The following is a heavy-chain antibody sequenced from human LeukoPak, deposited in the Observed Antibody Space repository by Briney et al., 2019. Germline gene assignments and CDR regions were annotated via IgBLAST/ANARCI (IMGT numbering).Heavy chain of an antibody. Sequence: GGSLRLSCAASGFTFSSYGMHWVRQAPGKGLEWVAVISYDGSNKYYADSVKGRFTISRDNSKNTLYLQMNSLRAEDTAVYYCARDLDVVVVAAQPYYYYGMDVWGQGTTVTVSS. CDR3: ARDLDVVVVAAQPYYYYGMDV. CDR2: ISYDGSNK. J-gene: IGHJ6*02. D-gene: IGHD2-15*01. CDR1: GFTFSSYG. V-gene: IGHV3-30*03.